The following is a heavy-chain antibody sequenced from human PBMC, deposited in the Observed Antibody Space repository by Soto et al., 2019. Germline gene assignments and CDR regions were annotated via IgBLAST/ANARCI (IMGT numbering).Heavy chain of an antibody. CDR3: ARDDLAARPGNWFDP. J-gene: IGHJ5*02. CDR2: IYYSGST. CDR1: GGSISSSSYY. V-gene: IGHV4-39*07. D-gene: IGHD6-6*01. Sequence: SETLSLTCTVSGGSISSSSYYWGWIRQPPGKGLEWIGSIYYSGSTYYNPSLKSRVTISVDTSKNQFSLKLSSVTAADTAVHYCARDDLAARPGNWFDPWGQGTLVTVSS.